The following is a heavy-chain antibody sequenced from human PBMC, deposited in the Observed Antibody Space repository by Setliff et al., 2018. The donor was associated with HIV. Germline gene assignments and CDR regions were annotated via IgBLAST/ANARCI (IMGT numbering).Heavy chain of an antibody. Sequence: LRLSCAASGFTFSSYAMQWVRQAPGKGLGWVAAITSDGSNEYYADSVKGRFTISRDNSKNTLYVQMNSLRVEDTAVYYCARDQLAMVRRNGMDVWGKGTTVTVSS. CDR3: ARDQLAMVRRNGMDV. CDR1: GFTFSSYA. V-gene: IGHV3-30*04. J-gene: IGHJ6*04. CDR2: ITSDGSNE. D-gene: IGHD3-10*01.